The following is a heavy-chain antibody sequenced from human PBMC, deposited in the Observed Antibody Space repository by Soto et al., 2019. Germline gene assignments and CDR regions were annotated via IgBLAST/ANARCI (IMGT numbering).Heavy chain of an antibody. CDR3: VRGASLNFDY. J-gene: IGHJ4*02. CDR1: GFNFDDYG. Sequence: EVQLVESGGGVIRPGGSLRLSCAASGFNFDDYGMSWARQAPGKGLEWVSGVNWNGGSTGYADSVKGRFTISIDKAKNSLYLQMNSLRAEDTAFYYCVRGASLNFDYWGQGTLFTVSS. V-gene: IGHV3-20*04. D-gene: IGHD1-26*01. CDR2: VNWNGGST.